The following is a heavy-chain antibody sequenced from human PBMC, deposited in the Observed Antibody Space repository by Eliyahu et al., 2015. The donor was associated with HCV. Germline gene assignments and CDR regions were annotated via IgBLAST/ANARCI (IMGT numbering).Heavy chain of an antibody. CDR3: ARDIRSRGGSYDFWSGDFPGGGFDI. V-gene: IGHV3-53*01. CDR2: IYXGGSP. D-gene: IGHD3-3*01. Sequence: EVQLVESGGGLIQPGGSLRLSCAASXFTVSSNYXXWVRQAPGKGLEWVSSIYXGGSPYYADSVKXRFTISRDNSKNTLYLQMDSLRADDTAIYYCARDIRSRGGSYDFWSGDFPGGGFDIWGRGTVVTVSS. J-gene: IGHJ3*02. CDR1: XFTVSSNY.